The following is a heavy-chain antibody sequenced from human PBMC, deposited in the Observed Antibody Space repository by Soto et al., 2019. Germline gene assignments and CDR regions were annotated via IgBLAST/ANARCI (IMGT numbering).Heavy chain of an antibody. Sequence: NPGGSLRLSCVGSGFIFSSFTMTWVRQAPGMGLQYLASISKSSSLIYYADSVRGRFIISRDNSKDSVFLQMYSLRAEDTAMYYCVRGDDRVDWGQGTLVTVCS. V-gene: IGHV3-21*01. CDR1: GFIFSSFT. D-gene: IGHD1-1*01. J-gene: IGHJ4*02. CDR3: VRGDDRVD. CDR2: ISKSSSLI.